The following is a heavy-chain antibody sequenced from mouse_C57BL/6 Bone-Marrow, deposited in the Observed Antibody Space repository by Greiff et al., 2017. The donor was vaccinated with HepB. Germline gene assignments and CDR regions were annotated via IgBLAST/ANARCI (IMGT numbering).Heavy chain of an antibody. V-gene: IGHV7-3*01. CDR1: GFTFTDYY. CDR3: ARCKHYYGSSYGYFDV. J-gene: IGHJ1*03. D-gene: IGHD1-1*01. Sequence: EVKLMESGGGLVQPGGSLSLPCAASGFTFTDYYMSWVRQPPGKALEWLGFIRNKANGYTTEYSASVKGRFTISRDNSQSILYLQMNAMRAEDSATYYCARCKHYYGSSYGYFDVWGTGTTVTVSS. CDR2: IRNKANGYTT.